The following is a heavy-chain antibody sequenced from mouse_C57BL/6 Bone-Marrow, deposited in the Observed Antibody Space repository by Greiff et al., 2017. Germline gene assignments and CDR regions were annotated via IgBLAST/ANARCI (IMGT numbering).Heavy chain of an antibody. CDR3: ARKGIYYGPNWYFDV. J-gene: IGHJ1*03. D-gene: IGHD2-1*01. V-gene: IGHV2-9-1*01. CDR1: GFSLPSYA. CDR2: IWTGGGT. Sequence: VKLQESGPGLVAPSQSLSITCTVSGFSLPSYAISWVRQPPGKGLEWLGVIWTGGGTNYNSALKSRLSISKDNSKSQVFLKMNSLQTDDTARYYCARKGIYYGPNWYFDVWGTGTTVTVSS.